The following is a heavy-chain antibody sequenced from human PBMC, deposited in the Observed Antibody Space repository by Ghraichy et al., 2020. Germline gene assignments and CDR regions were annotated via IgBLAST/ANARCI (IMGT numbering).Heavy chain of an antibody. V-gene: IGHV3-33*01. Sequence: GGYLRLSCAASGFTFSSYGMHWVRQAPGKGLEWVAVIWYDGSNKYYADSVKGRFTISRDNSKNTLYLQMNSLRAEDTAVYYCARSPAEGGPYFDYWGQGTLVTVSS. CDR3: ARSPAEGGPYFDY. CDR1: GFTFSSYG. CDR2: IWYDGSNK. J-gene: IGHJ4*02. D-gene: IGHD3-16*01.